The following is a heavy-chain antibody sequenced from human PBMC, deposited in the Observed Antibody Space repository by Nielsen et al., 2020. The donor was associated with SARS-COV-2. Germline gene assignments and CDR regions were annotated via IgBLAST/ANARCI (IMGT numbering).Heavy chain of an antibody. Sequence: GGSLRLSCAASGFTFSSYWMSWVRQAPGKGLEWVANIKQDGSEKYYVDSVKGRFTISRDNAKNSLYLQMNSLRAEDTAVYYCARVLVAATRAFDYWGQGTLVTVSS. CDR1: GFTFSSYW. V-gene: IGHV3-7*01. J-gene: IGHJ4*02. CDR2: IKQDGSEK. D-gene: IGHD2-15*01. CDR3: ARVLVAATRAFDY.